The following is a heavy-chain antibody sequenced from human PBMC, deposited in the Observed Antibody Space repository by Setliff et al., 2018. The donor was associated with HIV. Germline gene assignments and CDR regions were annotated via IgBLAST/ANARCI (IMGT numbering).Heavy chain of an antibody. CDR3: ARDYDYNNYPKYYFDY. V-gene: IGHV1-3*01. J-gene: IGHJ4*02. CDR1: GYTFTSYV. D-gene: IGHD4-4*01. CDR2: INVGNGNT. Sequence: ASVKVSCKASGYTFTSYVIHWVRQAPGQRLEWMGWINVGNGNTKYSQNFQGRVTITRDTSASTAYMELSSLRSEDTAVFYCARDYDYNNYPKYYFDYWGQGTLVTVSS.